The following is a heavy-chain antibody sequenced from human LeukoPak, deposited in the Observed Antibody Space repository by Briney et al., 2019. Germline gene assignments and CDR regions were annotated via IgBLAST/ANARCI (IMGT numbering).Heavy chain of an antibody. Sequence: PWGSLRLSCAASGFTFSASGMHWVRQAPGQGLEGVAFIRDDGTNEYYTDSVKGRFTISRDNSKNTLYLQMNSLRAEDTAIYYCAKGQDRSFLAFWGQGTLVTVSS. J-gene: IGHJ4*02. CDR3: AKGQDRSFLAF. CDR1: GFTFSASG. CDR2: IRDDGTNE. V-gene: IGHV3-30*02. D-gene: IGHD6-19*01.